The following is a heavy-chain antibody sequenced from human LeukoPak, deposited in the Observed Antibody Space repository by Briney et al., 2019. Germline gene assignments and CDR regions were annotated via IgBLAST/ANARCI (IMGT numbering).Heavy chain of an antibody. D-gene: IGHD3-16*01. J-gene: IGHJ4*02. CDR1: GDSVSSDTAA. CDR2: TFYRSKWFH. CDR3: ARDLLGAAPPFDY. V-gene: IGHV6-1*01. Sequence: SQTLSLTCAISGDSVSSDTAAWNWIRQPPSRGLEWLGRTFYRSKWFHDYAVSVKSRITINPDASKNQFSLQLNSVTPEDTAVYYCARDLLGAAPPFDYWGQGTLVTVSS.